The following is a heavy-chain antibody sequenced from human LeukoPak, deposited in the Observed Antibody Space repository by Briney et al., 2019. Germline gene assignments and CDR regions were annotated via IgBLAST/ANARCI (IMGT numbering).Heavy chain of an antibody. V-gene: IGHV4-30-4*08. CDR2: IYYSGST. J-gene: IGHJ4*02. D-gene: IGHD3-10*01. CDR3: ASSGYCSSTSCPYYYGSGSYYPTLDY. Sequence: SETLSLTCTVSGGSISSGDYYWSWIRQPPGKGLEWIGYIYYSGSTYYNPSLKSRVTISVDTSKTQFSLKLSSVTAADTAVYYCASSGYCSSTSCPYYYGSGSYYPTLDYWGQGTLVTVSS. CDR1: GGSISSGDYY.